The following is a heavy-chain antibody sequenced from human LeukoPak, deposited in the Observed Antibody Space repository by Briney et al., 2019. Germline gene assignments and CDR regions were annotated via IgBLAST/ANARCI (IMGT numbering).Heavy chain of an antibody. J-gene: IGHJ5*02. CDR2: ISWNSGII. CDR3: EKAPKGEAYFNWFDP. V-gene: IGHV3-9*01. Sequence: GGSLRLSCAASGFTFDDYAMHWGRQAPGKGLEWVSGISWNSGIIGYADSVKRRFTISIDNAKKSLCLQMNSLRAEDTALYYCEKAPKGEAYFNWFDPWGQGTLVTVSS. CDR1: GFTFDDYA. D-gene: IGHD2-21*01.